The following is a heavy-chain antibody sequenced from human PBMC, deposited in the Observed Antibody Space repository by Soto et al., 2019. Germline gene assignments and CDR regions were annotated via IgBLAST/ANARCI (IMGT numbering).Heavy chain of an antibody. CDR2: INYSGNT. V-gene: IGHV4-39*01. D-gene: IGHD6-13*01. CDR3: ARVFSDSSSFFDL. J-gene: IGHJ5*02. Sequence: SETLSLTCTVSGGSISSSNYYWGWIRQPPGKGLEWIGSINYSGNTYYNPSLTGRVTISVDTSKSQFSMKLTSVTAADTAVYYCARVFSDSSSFFDLWGQGTLVTVSS. CDR1: GGSISSSNYY.